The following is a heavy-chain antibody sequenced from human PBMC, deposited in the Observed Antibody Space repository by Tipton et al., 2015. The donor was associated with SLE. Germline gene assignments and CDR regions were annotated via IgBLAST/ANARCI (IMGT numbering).Heavy chain of an antibody. CDR3: ARDPTMWGYFEY. Sequence: TLSLTCAVYGGSFSGYYWTWIRQSPGKGLEWIGEINHSGSTNYNPSLKSRVTISVDTSKNQFSLKLSSVTAEDTAVYYCARDPTMWGYFEYWGQGTLVAVSS. CDR2: INHSGST. D-gene: IGHD5-12*01. V-gene: IGHV4-34*01. CDR1: GGSFSGYY. J-gene: IGHJ4*02.